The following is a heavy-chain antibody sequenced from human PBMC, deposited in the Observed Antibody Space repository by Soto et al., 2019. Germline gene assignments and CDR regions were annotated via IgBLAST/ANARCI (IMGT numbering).Heavy chain of an antibody. CDR3: ARVEAVAGLYNYPGLDV. CDR2: IVPIFGTT. V-gene: IGHV1-69*12. J-gene: IGHJ6*02. D-gene: IGHD6-19*01. Sequence: QVQLVQSGAEVKKPGSSVKVSCKVSGGTFSNYAIDWVRLAPGHGLEWMGGIVPIFGTTYYTQKFQARATIIAHDAATTADLELSSLRSDDTDIYYCARVEAVAGLYNYPGLDVWGQGNTVTVSS. CDR1: GGTFSNYA.